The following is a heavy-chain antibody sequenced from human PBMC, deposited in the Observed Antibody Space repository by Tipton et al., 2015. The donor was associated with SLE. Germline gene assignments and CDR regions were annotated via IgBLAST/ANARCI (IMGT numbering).Heavy chain of an antibody. CDR1: GFTFNSYG. CDR3: AKNFRSARGWSRIGLYCGMGL. V-gene: IGHV3-23*03. CDR2: IYSGGST. Sequence: SLRLSCVASGFTFNSYGASWVRQAPGKGLEWVSVIYSGGSTYYADSVKGRFTISRDNAKDMLYLQMNSLRPEDTGIYYCAKNFRSARGWSRIGLYCGMGLWGQAPTVAVSS. D-gene: IGHD6-19*01. J-gene: IGHJ6*02.